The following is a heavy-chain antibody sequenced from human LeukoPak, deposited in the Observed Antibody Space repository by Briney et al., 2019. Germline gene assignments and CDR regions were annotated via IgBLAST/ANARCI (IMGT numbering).Heavy chain of an antibody. Sequence: AGGSLRLSCAASGFTFSTYSMNWVRQAPGKGLEWVSFISSSSSYTSYADSVKGRFTISRDNAKNSLYLQMSSLRAEDTAVYYCARTADGTSDYWGQGTLVTVSS. J-gene: IGHJ4*02. V-gene: IGHV3-21*01. D-gene: IGHD6-13*01. CDR2: ISSSSSYT. CDR1: GFTFSTYS. CDR3: ARTADGTSDY.